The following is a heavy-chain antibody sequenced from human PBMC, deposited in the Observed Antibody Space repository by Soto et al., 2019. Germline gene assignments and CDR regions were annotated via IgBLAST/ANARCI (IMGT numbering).Heavy chain of an antibody. J-gene: IGHJ6*02. CDR2: IYYSGST. CDR3: ARDRLRLYGMDV. D-gene: IGHD5-12*01. Sequence: SETLSLTWTVSGGTISSYYWSWIRQPPGKGLEWIGYIYYSGSTNYNPSLKSRVTISVDTSKNQFSLKLSSVTAADTAVYYCARDRLRLYGMDVWGQGTTVTVSS. V-gene: IGHV4-59*01. CDR1: GGTISSYY.